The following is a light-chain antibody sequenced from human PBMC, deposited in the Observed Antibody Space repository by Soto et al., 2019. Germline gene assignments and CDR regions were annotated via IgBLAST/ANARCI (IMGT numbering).Light chain of an antibody. V-gene: IGKV1-5*01. J-gene: IGKJ5*01. CDR3: QQYNTYAT. CDR1: QTIRNL. Sequence: DIQMTQFPSSLSASVGDRVTITCRASQTIRNLLAWYQQKPGKAPKPLIYDASTLKTGVPSRFSGSGSGSEFNFTITGLQPDDFATYFCQQYNTYATFGQGTRLEIK. CDR2: DAS.